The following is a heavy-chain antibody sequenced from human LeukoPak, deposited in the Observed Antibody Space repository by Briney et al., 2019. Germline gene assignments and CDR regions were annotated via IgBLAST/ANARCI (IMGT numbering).Heavy chain of an antibody. J-gene: IGHJ5*02. CDR1: GGSISSGGYY. V-gene: IGHV4-39*01. CDR2: IYYSGST. Sequence: PSETLSLTCTVSGGSISSGGYYWSWIRQHPGKGLEWIGSIYYSGSTYYNPSLKSRVTISVDTSKNQFSLKLSSVTAADTAVYYCARGPAGYSSSWYRGWNNWFDPWGQGTLVTVSS. CDR3: ARGPAGYSSSWYRGWNNWFDP. D-gene: IGHD6-13*01.